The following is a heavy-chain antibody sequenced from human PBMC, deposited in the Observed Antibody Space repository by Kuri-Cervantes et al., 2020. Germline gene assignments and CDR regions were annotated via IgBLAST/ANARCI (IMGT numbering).Heavy chain of an antibody. D-gene: IGHD2-2*01. V-gene: IGHV1-2*02. Sequence: ASVKVSCKASGYTFTGYYMHWVRQAPGQGLEWMGWINPNSGGTNYAQKSQGRVTMTRDTSISTAYMELSRLRSDDTAGYYCARDLQGYCSSTSCYNRWYHYGMDVWGQGTTVTVSS. CDR3: ARDLQGYCSSTSCYNRWYHYGMDV. J-gene: IGHJ6*02. CDR1: GYTFTGYY. CDR2: INPNSGGT.